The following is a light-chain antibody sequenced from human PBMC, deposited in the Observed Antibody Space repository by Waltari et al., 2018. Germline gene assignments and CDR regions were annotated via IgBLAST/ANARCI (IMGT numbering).Light chain of an antibody. J-gene: IGKJ1*01. CDR2: WAS. V-gene: IGKV4-1*01. CDR3: QQYYSIPWT. Sequence: DIVMTQSPESLPASLGERATLNCKSSQNLLYTANNKNSLAWYQKKPGQPPKLLIYWASTRQSGVPDRFGGSGSGTDFTLTISSLQAEDVALYYCQQYYSIPWTFGQGTKVEIK. CDR1: QNLLYTANNKNS.